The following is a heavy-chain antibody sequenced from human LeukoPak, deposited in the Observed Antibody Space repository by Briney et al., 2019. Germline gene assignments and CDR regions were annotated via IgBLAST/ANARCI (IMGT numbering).Heavy chain of an antibody. CDR2: IYYSGST. D-gene: IGHD6-13*01. CDR1: GGSISSGGYY. Sequence: SETLSLTCTVSGGSISSGGYYWSWIRQHPGTGLEWIGYIYYSGSTYYNPSLKSRVTITVDTSKNQFSLWLSSVTAADTAVYFCARGTITAAGAPEFDYWGQGTLVTASS. J-gene: IGHJ4*02. CDR3: ARGTITAAGAPEFDY. V-gene: IGHV4-31*03.